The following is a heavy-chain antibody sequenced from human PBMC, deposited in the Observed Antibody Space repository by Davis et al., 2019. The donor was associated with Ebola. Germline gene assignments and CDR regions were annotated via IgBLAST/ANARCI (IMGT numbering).Heavy chain of an antibody. V-gene: IGHV3-23*01. CDR3: AKVTTIFGVVTGP. CDR1: GFTFSSYA. Sequence: GESLKTSCAASGFTFSSYAMSWVRQAPGKGLEWVSAISGSGGSTYYADSVKGRFTISRDNSKNTLYLQMNSLRAEDTAVYYCAKVTTIFGVVTGPWGQGTLVTVSS. CDR2: ISGSGGST. J-gene: IGHJ5*02. D-gene: IGHD3-3*01.